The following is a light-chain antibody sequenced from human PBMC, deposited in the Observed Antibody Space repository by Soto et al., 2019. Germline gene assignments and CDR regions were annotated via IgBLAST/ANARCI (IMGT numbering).Light chain of an antibody. V-gene: IGKV1-5*03. J-gene: IGKJ1*01. CDR2: KAS. CDR3: QQYNSYWT. CDR1: QSVGRW. Sequence: DIQMTQSPSTLSASVGDRVTITCRASQSVGRWLAWYQQKPGKAPKVLIYKASTLSYGVPSRFSGSGSGTAFTLTISSLQPDDFATYYCQQYNSYWTFGQGTKVDIK.